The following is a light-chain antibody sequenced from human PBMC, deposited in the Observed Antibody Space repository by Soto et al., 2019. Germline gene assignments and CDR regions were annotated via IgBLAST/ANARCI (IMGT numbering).Light chain of an antibody. J-gene: IGLJ1*01. CDR3: SSSTSSGTPYV. CDR2: DVS. CDR1: SSDVGGYNY. V-gene: IGLV2-14*03. Sequence: QSALTQPASVSGSPGQSITISCTGTSSDVGGYNYVSWYQQHPGKAPKLMIYDVSNRPSGVSNRFSGSKSGNTASLTISGLQAEDEADYYCSSSTSSGTPYVFGTGTKVTVL.